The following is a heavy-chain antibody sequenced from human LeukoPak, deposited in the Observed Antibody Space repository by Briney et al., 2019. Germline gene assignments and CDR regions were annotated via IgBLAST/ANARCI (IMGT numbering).Heavy chain of an antibody. CDR2: IYYTGST. J-gene: IGHJ4*02. Sequence: SETLSLTCSLSFGSISSYYWSWIRRPPGKGLEWIGNIYYTGSTNYSPSLKSRVTISVDTSKNHFSLKLTSVTAADTAVYYCARIWSGFSPCFDYWGQGTLVTVSS. V-gene: IGHV4-59*01. CDR3: ARIWSGFSPCFDY. D-gene: IGHD3-3*01. CDR1: FGSISSYY.